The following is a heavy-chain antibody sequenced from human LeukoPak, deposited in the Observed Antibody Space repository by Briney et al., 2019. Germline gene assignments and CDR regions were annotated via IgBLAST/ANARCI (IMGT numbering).Heavy chain of an antibody. D-gene: IGHD7-27*01. CDR2: IYYSGST. CDR3: ARHGNWDPFDY. CDR1: GDSINSSDCY. J-gene: IGHJ4*02. V-gene: IGHV4-39*01. Sequence: PSETLSLTCTVSGDSINSSDCYWAWIRQPPGEGLEWIATIYYSGSTYYKPSLKSRLTISVDSSKNQFSLKMNSVIAADTAVYYCARHGNWDPFDYWGQGTLVTVSS.